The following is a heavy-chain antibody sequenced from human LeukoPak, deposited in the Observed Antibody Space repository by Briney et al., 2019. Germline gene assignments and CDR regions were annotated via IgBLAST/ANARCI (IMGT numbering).Heavy chain of an antibody. CDR1: GGSFSGHY. CDR2: IHFSGRT. CDR3: AREFWGSGIDN. V-gene: IGHV4-59*11. D-gene: IGHD3-16*01. J-gene: IGHJ4*02. Sequence: SETLSLTCAVYGGSFSGHYWSWIRQPPGRGLEWIGYIHFSGRTSYNPALKSRVTISVDTSKNQFPRKLRSGAAADTAVYYCAREFWGSGIDNWGQGTLVTVSS.